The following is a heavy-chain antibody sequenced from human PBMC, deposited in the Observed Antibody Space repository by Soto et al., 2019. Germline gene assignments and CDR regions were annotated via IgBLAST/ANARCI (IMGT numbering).Heavy chain of an antibody. D-gene: IGHD3-10*01. J-gene: IGHJ4*01. CDR3: ARGPSYYGSGCYYPFDC. CDR1: GFSFSTSS. Sequence: EVQLVESGGGLVKPGGSLRLSCAGSGFSFSTSSMNWVRQAPGKELEWVSAISGTSDYRYYADSVKGRFTISRDNDKNSLFVQMNSAIVEDTAVYHCARGPSYYGSGCYYPFDCWGHGTLVTVSS. CDR2: ISGTSDYR. V-gene: IGHV3-21*01.